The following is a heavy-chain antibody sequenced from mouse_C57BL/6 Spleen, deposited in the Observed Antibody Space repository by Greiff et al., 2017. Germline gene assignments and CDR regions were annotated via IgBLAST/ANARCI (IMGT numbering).Heavy chain of an antibody. V-gene: IGHV1-69*01. Sequence: QVQLQQPGAELVMPGASVKLSCKASGYTFTSYWMHWVKQRPGQGLEWIGEIDPSDSYTNYNQKFKGKSTFTVDKSSSTAYMQLSSLTSEDSAVYYCARAGATVVAEGFDYWGQGTTLTVSS. J-gene: IGHJ2*01. CDR1: GYTFTSYW. D-gene: IGHD1-1*01. CDR2: IDPSDSYT. CDR3: ARAGATVVAEGFDY.